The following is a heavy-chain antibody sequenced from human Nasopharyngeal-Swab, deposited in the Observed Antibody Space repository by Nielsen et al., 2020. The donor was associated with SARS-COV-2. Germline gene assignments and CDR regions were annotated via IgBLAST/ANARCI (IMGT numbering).Heavy chain of an antibody. D-gene: IGHD2/OR15-2a*01. V-gene: IGHV3-30-3*01. CDR1: GFTFSSYA. Sequence: GESLKISCAASGFTFSSYAMHWVRQAPGKGLEWVAVISYDGSNKYYADSVKGRFTISRDNSKNTLYLQMNSLRAEDTAVYYCARDSVRSRLFFFFYPFDIWGQGTMVTVSS. CDR3: ARDSVRSRLFFFFYPFDI. J-gene: IGHJ3*02. CDR2: ISYDGSNK.